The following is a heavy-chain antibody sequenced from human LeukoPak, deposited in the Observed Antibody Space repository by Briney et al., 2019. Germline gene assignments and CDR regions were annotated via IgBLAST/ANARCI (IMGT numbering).Heavy chain of an antibody. D-gene: IGHD6-13*01. CDR1: GGSISSHY. Sequence: SETLSLTCSVSGGSISSHYWSWIRQPPGKGLEWIGYIYTSVSTNYNPSLKSRVTMSVDTSKNQFSLKLSSVTAADTAVYYCARQGAQQRSQSNYYYYYYYMDVWGKGTTVTVSS. V-gene: IGHV4-4*09. CDR2: IYTSVST. J-gene: IGHJ6*03. CDR3: ARQGAQQRSQSNYYYYYYYMDV.